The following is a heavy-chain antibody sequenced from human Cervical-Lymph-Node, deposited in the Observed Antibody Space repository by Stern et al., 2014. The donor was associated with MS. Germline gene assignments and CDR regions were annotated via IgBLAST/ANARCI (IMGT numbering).Heavy chain of an antibody. J-gene: IGHJ5*02. Sequence: QLVQSGADVKKPGSSVRVSCKASGDISWLRQAPGQGLEWMGGIIRHVGTAQYTQRFQGRLPITADRSTNTTYMERSSLRSDDTAIYYCARGAGDNWFDPWGQGTLVSVSS. V-gene: IGHV1-69*06. CDR1: GD. CDR2: IIRHVGTA. D-gene: IGHD3-10*01. CDR3: ARGAGDNWFDP.